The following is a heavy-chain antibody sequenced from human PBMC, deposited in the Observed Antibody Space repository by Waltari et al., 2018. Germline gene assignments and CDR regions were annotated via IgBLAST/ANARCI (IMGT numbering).Heavy chain of an antibody. D-gene: IGHD2-2*01. CDR1: GFPFSSYS. Sequence: EVQLVESGGGLVKPGGSLSLSCAASGFPFSSYSMNWVRQAPGKGLEWVSSISISSSYIYYADSVKGRFTISRDNAKNSLYLQMNSLRAEDTAVYYCARRGVPRHFDIWGQGTMVTVSS. J-gene: IGHJ3*02. V-gene: IGHV3-21*01. CDR2: ISISSSYI. CDR3: ARRGVPRHFDI.